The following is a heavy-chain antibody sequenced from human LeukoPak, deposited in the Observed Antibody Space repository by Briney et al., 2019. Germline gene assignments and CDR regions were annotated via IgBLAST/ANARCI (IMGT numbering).Heavy chain of an antibody. J-gene: IGHJ3*02. CDR2: IYISGST. Sequence: PSETLSLTCTVSGGSISSYYWSWIRQPPGKGLEWIGRIYISGSTNYNPSLKSRVTMSVDTSKNQFSLKLSSMTAADTAVYYCARDGGYTRVVVAATPPDAFDIWGQGTMVTVSS. CDR1: GGSISSYY. V-gene: IGHV4-4*07. D-gene: IGHD2-15*01. CDR3: ARDGGYTRVVVAATPPDAFDI.